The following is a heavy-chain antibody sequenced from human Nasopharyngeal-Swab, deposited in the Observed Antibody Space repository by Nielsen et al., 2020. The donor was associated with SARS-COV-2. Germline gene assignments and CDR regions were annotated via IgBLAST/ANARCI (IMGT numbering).Heavy chain of an antibody. D-gene: IGHD3-16*01. CDR2: ITGSGYAT. J-gene: IGHJ6*02. V-gene: IGHV3-23*01. CDR3: AKDGVRLNGIDV. CDR1: GFTFSSYT. Sequence: GESLKISCGASGFTFSSYTMSWVRQAPGRGLEWVSAITGSGYATNYADSVRGRFTISRDNSKSTLYLQMKSLRAEDTAEYFCAKDGVRLNGIDVWGQGTTVTVSS.